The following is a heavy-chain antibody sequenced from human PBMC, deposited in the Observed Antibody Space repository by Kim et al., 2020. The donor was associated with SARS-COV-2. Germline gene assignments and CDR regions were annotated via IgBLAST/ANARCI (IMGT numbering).Heavy chain of an antibody. Sequence: SETLSLTCAVSGGSISSGGYSWSWIRQPQGKGLEWIGYIYHSGSTYYNPSLKSRVTISVDRSKNQFSLKLSSVTAADTAVYYCASEVTGTSNYYYYYMDV. V-gene: IGHV4-30-2*01. CDR3: ASEVTGTSNYYYYYMDV. J-gene: IGHJ6*03. D-gene: IGHD1-7*01. CDR2: IYHSGST. CDR1: GGSISSGGYS.